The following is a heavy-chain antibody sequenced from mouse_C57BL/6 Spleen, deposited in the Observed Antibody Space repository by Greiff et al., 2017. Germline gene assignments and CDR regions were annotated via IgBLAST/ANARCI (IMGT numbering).Heavy chain of an antibody. V-gene: IGHV5-17*01. CDR1: GFTFSDYG. CDR2: ISSGSSTI. D-gene: IGHD2-4*01. Sequence: EVNVVESGGGLVKPGGSLKLSCAASGFTFSDYGMHWVRQAPEKGLEWVAYISSGSSTIYYADTVKGRFTISRDNAKNTLFLQMTSLRSEDTAMYYCARRPYYDYDGEGYAMDYWGQGTSVTVSS. J-gene: IGHJ4*01. CDR3: ARRPYYDYDGEGYAMDY.